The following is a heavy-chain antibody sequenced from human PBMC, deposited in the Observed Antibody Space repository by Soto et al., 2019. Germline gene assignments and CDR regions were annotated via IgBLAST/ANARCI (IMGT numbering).Heavy chain of an antibody. CDR2: INAGNGNT. D-gene: IGHD3-22*01. CDR1: GYTFTSYA. V-gene: IGHV1-3*01. CDR3: AIDFSVEVSSGYSDYYYDGMDV. J-gene: IGHJ6*02. Sequence: QVQLVQSGAEVKKPGASVKVSCKSSGYTFTSYAVHWVRQAPGQRLEWMTWINAGNGNTKYSQKFQARVTITRYTSASTAYLEMSSLRSEDTAVYFCAIDFSVEVSSGYSDYYYDGMDVWGQGTTVTVSS.